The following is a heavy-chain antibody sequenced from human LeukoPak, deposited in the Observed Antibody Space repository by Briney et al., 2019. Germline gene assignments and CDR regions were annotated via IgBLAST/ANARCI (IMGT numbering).Heavy chain of an antibody. J-gene: IGHJ4*02. Sequence: GGSLRLSCAASGFTFSSYSMHWVRQAPGKGLEWVSYISSSSSSKYYADSVKGRFTISRDNAKNSLYLQMNSLRAEDTAVYYSARDRRGYSYGWREYYFDYWGQGTLVTVSS. CDR3: ARDRRGYSYGWREYYFDY. D-gene: IGHD5-18*01. CDR2: ISSSSSSK. CDR1: GFTFSSYS. V-gene: IGHV3-48*04.